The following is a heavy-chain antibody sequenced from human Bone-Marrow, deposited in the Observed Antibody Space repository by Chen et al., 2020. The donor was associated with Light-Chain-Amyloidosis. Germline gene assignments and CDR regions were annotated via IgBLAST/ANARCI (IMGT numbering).Heavy chain of an antibody. D-gene: IGHD6-19*01. CDR2: IYHTGST. CDR1: GYSISRGYY. CDR3: ARSTSGWRYFDF. V-gene: IGHV4-38-2*01. J-gene: IGHJ4*02. Sequence: QVQLQESGPGLVKPSETLSLTCAVSGYSISRGYYWGWLRQPPGKGLEWIGSIYHTGSTYYNPSLQSRVTISVGTSKNQFSLKLNSVFAADTALYYCARSTSGWRYFDFWGQGTPVTVSS.